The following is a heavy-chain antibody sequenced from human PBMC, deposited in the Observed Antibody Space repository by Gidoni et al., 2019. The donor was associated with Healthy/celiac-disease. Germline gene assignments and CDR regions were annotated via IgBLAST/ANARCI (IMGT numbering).Heavy chain of an antibody. Sequence: QVQLVESGGGVVQPGRSLRLSCAASGFTFRSYGMHWVRQAPGKGLEWVAVIWYDGSNKYYADSVKGRFTISRDNSKNTLYLQMNSLRAEDTAVYYCARDLDYDILTGYLDYWGQGTLVTVSS. J-gene: IGHJ4*02. CDR3: ARDLDYDILTGYLDY. V-gene: IGHV3-33*01. CDR1: GFTFRSYG. D-gene: IGHD3-9*01. CDR2: IWYDGSNK.